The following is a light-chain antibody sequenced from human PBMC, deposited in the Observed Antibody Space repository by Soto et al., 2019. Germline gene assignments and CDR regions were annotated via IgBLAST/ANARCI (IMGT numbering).Light chain of an antibody. CDR2: EGS. CDR3: CSYAGSSTYV. V-gene: IGLV2-23*01. J-gene: IGLJ1*01. CDR1: SSDVGTYNL. Sequence: QSALTQPASVSGSPGQAITISCTGTSSDVGTYNLVSWYQHHPGKAPKLMIYEGSKRPSGVSNRFSGSKYGNTASLTISGLQAEDEADYYCCSYAGSSTYVFGTGTKLNVL.